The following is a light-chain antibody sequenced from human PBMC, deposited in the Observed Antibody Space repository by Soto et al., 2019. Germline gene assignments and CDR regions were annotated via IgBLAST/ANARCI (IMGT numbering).Light chain of an antibody. CDR2: DAS. CDR3: QQHRTGPVP. J-gene: IGKJ5*01. Sequence: ASQSVSSDLAWHQQKPGQAPRILMYDASTRAAGISARFSGSGSGRQLTRNFCCLASPDFALYFCQQHRTGPVPFAGGTRLEIK. V-gene: IGKV3-15*01. CDR1: QSVSSD.